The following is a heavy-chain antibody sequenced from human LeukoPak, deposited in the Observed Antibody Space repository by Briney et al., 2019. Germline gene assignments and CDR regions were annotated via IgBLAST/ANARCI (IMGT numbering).Heavy chain of an antibody. CDR2: INRDGGEK. D-gene: IGHD6-13*01. CDR1: GFTFSSYW. V-gene: IGHV3-7*01. Sequence: GGSLRLSCAASGFTFSSYWMSWVRQAPGKGLEWVANINRDGGEKYYVDSVEGRFTISRDNAKNLLYLQMNSLRVEDTAIYYCARDQGAAGDYWGQGTLVTVSS. CDR3: ARDQGAAGDY. J-gene: IGHJ4*02.